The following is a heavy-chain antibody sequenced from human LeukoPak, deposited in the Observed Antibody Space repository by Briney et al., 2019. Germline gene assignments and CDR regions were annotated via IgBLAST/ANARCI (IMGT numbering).Heavy chain of an antibody. V-gene: IGHV1-46*01. CDR2: INLSAGTT. CDR3: ARDQGGYSGSGSYQYHYYMDV. CDR1: GYTFTNHY. J-gene: IGHJ6*03. Sequence: ASVKVSCKASGYTFTNHYIHWVRLAPGQGLEWMGIINLSAGTTRNARNFQGRVTVTRDMSTSTVYMELSSLRSGDTAVYYCARDQGGYSGSGSYQYHYYMDVWGTGTAVTVSS. D-gene: IGHD3-10*01.